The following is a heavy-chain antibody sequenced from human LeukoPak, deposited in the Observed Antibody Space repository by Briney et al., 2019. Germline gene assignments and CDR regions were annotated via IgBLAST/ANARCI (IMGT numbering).Heavy chain of an antibody. CDR3: AIVTYYYDSSGYLDY. CDR2: ISAYNDNT. Sequence: GASVKVSCKASGYTFTSYGISWVRQAPGQGLEWMGWISAYNDNTNYAQKLQGRVTMTTDTSTSTAYMELRSLRSDDTAVYYCAIVTYYYDSSGYLDYWGQGTLVTVSS. J-gene: IGHJ4*02. D-gene: IGHD3-22*01. V-gene: IGHV1-18*01. CDR1: GYTFTSYG.